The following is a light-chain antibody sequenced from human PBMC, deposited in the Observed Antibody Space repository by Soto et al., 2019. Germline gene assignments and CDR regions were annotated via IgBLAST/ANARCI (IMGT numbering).Light chain of an antibody. Sequence: DVEMTQSPSSLSASVGDGVTITCRASQGISKYLAWYQQKPGKVPRLLIYVASTLQSGVPSRFSGSGSGTDFILTISSLQPEDVATYYCQKYDSAPWTFGPGTKVEIK. V-gene: IGKV1-27*01. CDR1: QGISKY. CDR3: QKYDSAPWT. CDR2: VAS. J-gene: IGKJ1*01.